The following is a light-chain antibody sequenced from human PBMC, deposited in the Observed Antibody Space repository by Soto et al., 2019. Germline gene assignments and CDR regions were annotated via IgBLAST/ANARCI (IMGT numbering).Light chain of an antibody. Sequence: EIVLTQSPGTLSLSPGERATLSCRASQSVSSSYLVWYQQKPGQAPRLLIYGTYSRATRFPDRFSGSGSGTDFTLTITRLDPDDFAVYYCQQYGNSPYTFGQGTKLEIK. J-gene: IGKJ2*01. CDR2: GTY. CDR1: QSVSSSY. CDR3: QQYGNSPYT. V-gene: IGKV3-20*01.